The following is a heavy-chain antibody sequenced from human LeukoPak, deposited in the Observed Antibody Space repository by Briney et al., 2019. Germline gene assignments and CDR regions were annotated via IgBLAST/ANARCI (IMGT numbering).Heavy chain of an antibody. J-gene: IGHJ4*02. Sequence: GGSLRHSCSASGFTFSTNAMFWVRQAPGKRLEYVSAISHDGHTTYYADSVKGRFTISRDNSKNTLFLLMSSLRAEDMAVYYCPKSDYWGQGPLLTVSS. CDR2: ISHDGHTT. CDR3: PKSDY. V-gene: IGHV3-64D*06. CDR1: GFTFSTNA.